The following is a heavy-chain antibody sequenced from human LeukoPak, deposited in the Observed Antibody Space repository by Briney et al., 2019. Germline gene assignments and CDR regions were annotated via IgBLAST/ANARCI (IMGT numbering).Heavy chain of an antibody. CDR2: IYSGGST. V-gene: IGHV3-66*01. CDR3: AKDDREFAYYYYMDV. Sequence: GGSLRLSCAASGFTVSSNYMSWVRQAPGKGLEWVSVIYSGGSTYYADSVKGRFTISRDNSNYTLYLQMNSVRAEDTAVYYCAKDDREFAYYYYMDVWGKGTTVTVSS. D-gene: IGHD3-10*01. J-gene: IGHJ6*03. CDR1: GFTVSSNY.